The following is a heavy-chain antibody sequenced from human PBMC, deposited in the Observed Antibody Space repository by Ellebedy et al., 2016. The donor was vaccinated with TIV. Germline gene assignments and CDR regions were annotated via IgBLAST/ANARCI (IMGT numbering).Heavy chain of an antibody. Sequence: PGGSLRLSCAASGFTFSGYYMSWFRQAPGKGPEWVSYISYSGDLLYYADSVKGRFTTSRDNAENSLYLQMNSLRDEDTAVYYCAKDPGVNIVATTSYFDYWGQGTLVTVSS. CDR3: AKDPGVNIVATTSYFDY. J-gene: IGHJ4*02. CDR2: ISYSGDLL. D-gene: IGHD5-12*01. V-gene: IGHV3-11*01. CDR1: GFTFSGYY.